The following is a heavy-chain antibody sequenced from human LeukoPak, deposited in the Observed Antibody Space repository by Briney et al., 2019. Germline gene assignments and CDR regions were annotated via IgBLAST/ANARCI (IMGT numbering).Heavy chain of an antibody. CDR2: ISSSSEYK. CDR1: GFSFSRYT. J-gene: IGHJ4*02. D-gene: IGHD3-16*01. V-gene: IGHV3-21*01. Sequence: GGSLRLSCAASGFSFSRYTMSWVRLAPGKGLQWVSSISSSSEYKYYADSVKGRFTISRDDNKNSLFLQMDSLRAEDAAVYYCARPPRGYVYAYEYWGQGALVTVSS. CDR3: ARPPRGYVYAYEY.